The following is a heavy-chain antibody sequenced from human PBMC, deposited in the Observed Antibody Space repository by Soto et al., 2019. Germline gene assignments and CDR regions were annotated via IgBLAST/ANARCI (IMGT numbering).Heavy chain of an antibody. CDR2: TGSGTGPG. CDR1: GGSLSTNP. J-gene: IGHJ4*02. V-gene: IGHV1-69*06. D-gene: IGHD2-15*01. CDR3: ARRHSGGFFRFFDS. Sequence: SVKVSCKASGGSLSTNPISWVRQAPGQGLEWMGGTGSGTGPGNHARKFQGRLTVTADKSTSTVYMELTNLSSEDTAVYYCARRHSGGFFRFFDSWGQGTLVTVSS.